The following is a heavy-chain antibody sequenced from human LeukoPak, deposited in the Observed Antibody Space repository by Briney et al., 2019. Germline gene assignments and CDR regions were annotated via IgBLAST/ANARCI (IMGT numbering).Heavy chain of an antibody. CDR1: GFTFDDYG. D-gene: IGHD1-1*01. Sequence: SGGSLRLSCAASGFTFDDYGMSWVRQAPGKGLEWVSGINWNGGSTGYADSVKGRFTISRDNAKNSLYLQMNSLRAEDTALYYCARVGYWNDCYYYYMDVWGKGTTVTVSS. CDR3: ARVGYWNDCYYYYMDV. V-gene: IGHV3-20*04. J-gene: IGHJ6*03. CDR2: INWNGGST.